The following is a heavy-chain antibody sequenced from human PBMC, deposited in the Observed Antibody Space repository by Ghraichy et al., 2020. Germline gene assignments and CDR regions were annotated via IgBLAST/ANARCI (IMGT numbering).Heavy chain of an antibody. CDR2: IYYSGST. J-gene: IGHJ6*02. Sequence: GSLRLSCTVSGGSVSSGSYYWNWIRQPPGKGLEWIGYIYYSGSTNYNPSLKSRVTISVDTSKNQFSLKLSSVTAADTAVYYCATLLISRGGYHQTEVYYYGMNVWGQGTTVTVS. CDR3: ATLLISRGGYHQTEVYYYGMNV. CDR1: GGSVSSGSYY. D-gene: IGHD3-22*01. V-gene: IGHV4-61*01.